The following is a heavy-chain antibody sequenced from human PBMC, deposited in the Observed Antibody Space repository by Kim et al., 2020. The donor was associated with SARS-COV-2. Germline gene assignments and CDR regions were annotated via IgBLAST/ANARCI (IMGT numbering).Heavy chain of an antibody. CDR2: VSESGDST. V-gene: IGHV3-23*01. D-gene: IGHD3-10*01. CDR1: GFTFKYYG. Sequence: GGSLRLSCAASGFTFKYYGMSWVRQAPGKGLEWVSSVSESGDSTFYADSVQGRFTISRDNSKNTLYLQMNSLRAEDTAVYYCANDFRGGPLRYIDYWGQGALVTVSS. J-gene: IGHJ4*02. CDR3: ANDFRGGPLRYIDY.